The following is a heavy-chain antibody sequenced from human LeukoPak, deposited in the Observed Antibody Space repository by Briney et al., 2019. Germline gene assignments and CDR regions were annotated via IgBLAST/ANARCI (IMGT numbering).Heavy chain of an antibody. V-gene: IGHV1-2*02. CDR3: ARDKSGIDY. D-gene: IGHD1-26*01. CDR2: INSNSGDT. Sequence: APVKVSCKTSGYMFTGYYIHWVRRAPGQGLEWMGWINSNSGDTKYAQKFQGRVTMARDTSITTVYMELSSLRSDDTAVYYCARDKSGIDYWGQGTLVTVSS. J-gene: IGHJ4*02. CDR1: GYMFTGYY.